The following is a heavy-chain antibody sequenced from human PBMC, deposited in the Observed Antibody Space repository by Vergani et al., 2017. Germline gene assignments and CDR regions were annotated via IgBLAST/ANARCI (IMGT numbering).Heavy chain of an antibody. CDR3: ARGFEGLDIVVVPAVKGPLYYYYYMDV. D-gene: IGHD2-2*03. CDR1: GGSISSSSYY. Sequence: QLQLQESGPGLVKPSETLSLTCTVSGGSISSSSYYWGWIRQPPGKGLEWIGSIYYSGSTYYNPSLKSRVTISVDTSKNQFSLKLSSVTAADTAVYYCARGFEGLDIVVVPAVKGPLYYYYYMDVWGKGTTVTVSS. J-gene: IGHJ6*03. V-gene: IGHV4-39*07. CDR2: IYYSGST.